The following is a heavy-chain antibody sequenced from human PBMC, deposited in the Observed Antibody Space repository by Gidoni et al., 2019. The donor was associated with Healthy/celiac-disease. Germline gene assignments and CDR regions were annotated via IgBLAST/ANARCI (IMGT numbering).Heavy chain of an antibody. CDR2: IYYSGST. Sequence: QVQLQESGPGLGKPSQTLSLTCTVSGGSISSGDYYWSWIRQPPGKGLEWIGYIYYSGSTYYNPSLKSRVSISVDTSKNHFSLKLSSVTAADTAVYYCARILYYYDSSGYFTGWFDPWGQGTLVTVSS. J-gene: IGHJ5*02. D-gene: IGHD3-22*01. CDR1: GGSISSGDYY. CDR3: ARILYYYDSSGYFTGWFDP. V-gene: IGHV4-30-4*01.